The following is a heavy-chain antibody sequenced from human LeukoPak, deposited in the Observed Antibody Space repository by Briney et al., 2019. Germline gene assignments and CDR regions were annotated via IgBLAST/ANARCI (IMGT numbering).Heavy chain of an antibody. CDR1: GYTLTELS. V-gene: IGHV1-24*01. Sequence: GASVKVSCKVSGYTLTELSMHWVRQAPGKGLEWMGGFDPEDGETIYAQKFQGSVTMTEDTSTDTAYMELSSLRSEDTAVYYCATVSYYGNYFDYWGQGTLVTVSS. D-gene: IGHD1-26*01. CDR2: FDPEDGET. J-gene: IGHJ4*02. CDR3: ATVSYYGNYFDY.